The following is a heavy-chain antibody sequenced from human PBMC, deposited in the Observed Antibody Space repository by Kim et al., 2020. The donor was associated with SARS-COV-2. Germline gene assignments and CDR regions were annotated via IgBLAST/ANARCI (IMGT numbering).Heavy chain of an antibody. J-gene: IGHJ4*02. CDR2: ISAYNGNT. Sequence: ASVKVSCKASGYTFTSYGISWVRQAPGQGLEWMGWISAYNGNTNYAQKLQGRVTMTTDTSTSTAYMELRSLRSDDTAVYYCARDHLFMVRGVLGYWGQGTLVTVSS. V-gene: IGHV1-18*01. CDR1: GYTFTSYG. CDR3: ARDHLFMVRGVLGY. D-gene: IGHD3-10*01.